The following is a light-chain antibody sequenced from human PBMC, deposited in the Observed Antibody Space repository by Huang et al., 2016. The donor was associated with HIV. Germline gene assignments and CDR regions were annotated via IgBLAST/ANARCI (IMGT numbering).Light chain of an antibody. CDR3: QEYDSLYT. CDR1: QDIRNY. J-gene: IGKJ2*01. Sequence: DILMTQSPSSLSASVGDRVTITCQASQDIRNYLNWYQQKPGKAPKLLIYDASNLETGFPSRFNGSGSGTNFTFTISSLQPEDIATYFCQEYDSLYTFGQGTKLEIK. V-gene: IGKV1-33*01. CDR2: DAS.